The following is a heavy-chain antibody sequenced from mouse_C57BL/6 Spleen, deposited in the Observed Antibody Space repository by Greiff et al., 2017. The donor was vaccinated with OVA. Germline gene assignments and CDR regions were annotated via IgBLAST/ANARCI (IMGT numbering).Heavy chain of an antibody. J-gene: IGHJ3*01. Sequence: QVQLQQPGTELVKPGASVKLSCKASGYTFTSYWMHWVKQRPGHGLEWIGNINPSNGGTHYNEKFKSTATLTVDQSSSTAYMQLSSLTSEDSAVYYCARSPTMVTTGFADGGQGTLVTVAA. D-gene: IGHD2-9*01. CDR2: INPSNGGT. V-gene: IGHV1-53*01. CDR1: GYTFTSYW. CDR3: ARSPTMVTTGFAD.